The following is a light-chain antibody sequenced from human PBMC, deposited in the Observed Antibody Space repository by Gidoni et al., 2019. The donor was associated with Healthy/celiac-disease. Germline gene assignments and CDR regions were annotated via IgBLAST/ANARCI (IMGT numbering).Light chain of an antibody. CDR3: QQYYSTLPLT. CDR1: QSVLSSSNNKNS. CDR2: WAS. J-gene: IGKJ4*01. Sequence: DIVMTQSTDSLAVSLGERATINCKSSQSVLSSSNNKNSVAWYQQKPGQPPKLLISWASTRESGVPDRFSGSGSGTGFTLTISSLQAEDVAVYFFQQYYSTLPLTFGGGTKVEIK. V-gene: IGKV4-1*01.